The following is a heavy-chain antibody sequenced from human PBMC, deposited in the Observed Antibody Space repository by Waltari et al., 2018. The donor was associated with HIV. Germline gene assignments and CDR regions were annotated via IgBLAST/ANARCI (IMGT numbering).Heavy chain of an antibody. J-gene: IGHJ4*02. D-gene: IGHD3-3*01. CDR2: IKEDGNEK. CDR1: GSTFMSSW. CDR3: ARERYFDFWSGYQFDS. V-gene: IGHV3-7*01. Sequence: EVQLVGSGGGLVQPGGSLRLSCSASGSTFMSSWLLWVRQPPGKGLEWVAKIKEDGNEKYYVDSVRGRFTISRDNAKNSLSLQMNSLRAEDTAVYYCARERYFDFWSGYQFDSWGQGTLVTVSS.